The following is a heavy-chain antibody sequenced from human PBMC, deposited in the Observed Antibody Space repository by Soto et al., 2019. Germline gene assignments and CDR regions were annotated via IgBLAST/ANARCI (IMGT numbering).Heavy chain of an antibody. D-gene: IGHD6-13*01. V-gene: IGHV1-69*13. J-gene: IGHJ5*02. CDR1: GGTFSSYA. CDR2: IIPIFGTA. CDR3: ARDPSSIEAADWFDP. Sequence: SVKVSCKASGGTFSSYAISWVRQAPGQGLEWMGGIIPIFGTANYAQKFQGRVTITADESTSTAYKELSSLRSEDTAVYYCARDPSSIEAADWFDPWGQGTLGTVSS.